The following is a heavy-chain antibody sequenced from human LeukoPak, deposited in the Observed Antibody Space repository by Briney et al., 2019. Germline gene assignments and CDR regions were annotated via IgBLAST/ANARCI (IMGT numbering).Heavy chain of an antibody. J-gene: IGHJ4*02. Sequence: SETLSLTCTVSGGSISSGSYYWSWIRQPAGKELEWIGRIYTSGSTNYNPSLKSRVTISVDTSKNQFSLKLSSVTAADTAVYYCARQGRYSGYGWVDYWGQGTLVTVSS. V-gene: IGHV4-61*02. CDR3: ARQGRYSGYGWVDY. D-gene: IGHD5-12*01. CDR2: IYTSGST. CDR1: GGSISSGSYY.